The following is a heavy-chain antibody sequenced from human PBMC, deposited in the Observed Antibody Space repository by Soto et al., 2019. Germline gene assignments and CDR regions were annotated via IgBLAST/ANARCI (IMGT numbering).Heavy chain of an antibody. J-gene: IGHJ5*02. CDR2: LIGGHYGT. Sequence: LRLSCTASGFTLQNYAMAWVRQAPGKGLEWVSTLIGGHYGTAYSYSVKGRFTVSRDNSKNCLYLQMNSLGVEDTAMYFCAKGKSTGDIDWFDPWGQGSLVTVSS. CDR1: GFTLQNYA. D-gene: IGHD3-10*01. V-gene: IGHV3-23*01. CDR3: AKGKSTGDIDWFDP.